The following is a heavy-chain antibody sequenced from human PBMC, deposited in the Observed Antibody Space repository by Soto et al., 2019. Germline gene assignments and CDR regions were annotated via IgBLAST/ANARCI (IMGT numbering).Heavy chain of an antibody. CDR1: SGPDRSHN. D-gene: IGHD4-17*01. V-gene: IGHV4-59*08. J-gene: IGHJ6*02. CDR3: VRQGIDYLHGLVDV. Sequence: QVQLQQPGPRLVKPSETLSLTCTVSSGPDRSHNWGWIRQPPGRGLEWIGYVYYTGDTAYNPSLRGRVTISADTSTNDISLTLNSVTAAHTAVYYCVRQGIDYLHGLVDVWGQGTTVSVSS. CDR2: VYYTGDT.